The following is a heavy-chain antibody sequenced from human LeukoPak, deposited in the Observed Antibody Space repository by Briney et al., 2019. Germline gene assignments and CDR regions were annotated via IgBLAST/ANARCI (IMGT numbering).Heavy chain of an antibody. V-gene: IGHV6-1*01. CDR1: GDSVSSNSAA. D-gene: IGHD2-21*02. Sequence: SQTLSLTCAISGDSVSSNSAAWNWIRQSPSRGLEWLGRTYYRSKWYNDYAVSVKSRITINPGTSKNQFSLQLNSVTPEDTAVYYCARGGPYVVVTAHGAFDIWGQGTMVTVSS. J-gene: IGHJ3*02. CDR3: ARGGPYVVVTAHGAFDI. CDR2: TYYRSKWYN.